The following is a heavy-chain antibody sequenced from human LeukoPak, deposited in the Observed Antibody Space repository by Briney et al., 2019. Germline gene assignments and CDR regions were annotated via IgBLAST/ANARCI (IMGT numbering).Heavy chain of an antibody. CDR3: ARDGNYYDSSGYYRGTFDY. V-gene: IGHV4-59*13. Sequence: KPSETLSLTCTVSGGSISRNYWNWIRQPPGKGLEWIGNIYYSETTNYNPSLKSRVSISVDTSRNLLSLKLSSVTAADTAVYYCARDGNYYDSSGYYRGTFDYWGQGTLVTVSS. CDR1: GGSISRNY. J-gene: IGHJ4*02. D-gene: IGHD3-22*01. CDR2: IYYSETT.